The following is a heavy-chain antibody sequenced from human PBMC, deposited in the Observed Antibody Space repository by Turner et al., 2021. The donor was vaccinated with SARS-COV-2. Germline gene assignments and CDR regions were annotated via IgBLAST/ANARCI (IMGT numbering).Heavy chain of an antibody. CDR2: INQDGSEK. D-gene: IGHD3-3*01. Sequence: RLSCAASGFTFSSYWMSWVRQAPGKGLEWVANINQDGSEKYYVDSVKRRFTISRDNAKNSLYLQMNSLRAEDTAVYYCARDRPQYYDFWSGYWWFEPWGQGTLVNVSS. CDR1: GFTFSSYW. CDR3: ARDRPQYYDFWSGYWWFEP. V-gene: IGHV3-7*03. J-gene: IGHJ5*02.